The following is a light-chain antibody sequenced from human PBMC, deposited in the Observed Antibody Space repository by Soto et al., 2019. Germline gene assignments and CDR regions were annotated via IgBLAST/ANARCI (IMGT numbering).Light chain of an antibody. J-gene: IGLJ2*01. CDR2: EVT. V-gene: IGLV2-23*02. CDR3: CSYTGSSTVVV. CDR1: SSDVGSYNL. Sequence: QSALTQPASVSGSPGQSITISCTGTSSDVGSYNLVSWYQLHPGKAPKLMIYEVTKRPSGVSNRFSGSKSGNTASLTISGLQAEDEADYYCCSYTGSSTVVVFGGGTKLTVL.